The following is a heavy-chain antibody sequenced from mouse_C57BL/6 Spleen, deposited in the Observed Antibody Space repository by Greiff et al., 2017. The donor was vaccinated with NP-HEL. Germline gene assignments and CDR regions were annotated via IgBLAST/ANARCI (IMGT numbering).Heavy chain of an antibody. CDR3: AYGKGYNWDFDV. J-gene: IGHJ1*03. D-gene: IGHD2-10*02. CDR2: INPSNGGT. Sequence: QVQLQQPGTELVKPGASVKLSCKASGYTFTSYWMHWVKQRPGQGLEWIGNINPSNGGTNYNDKFKSKATLTVDKSSSTAYMQLSSLTSEDSAVYCCAYGKGYNWDFDVWGTGTTVTVSS. V-gene: IGHV1-53*01. CDR1: GYTFTSYW.